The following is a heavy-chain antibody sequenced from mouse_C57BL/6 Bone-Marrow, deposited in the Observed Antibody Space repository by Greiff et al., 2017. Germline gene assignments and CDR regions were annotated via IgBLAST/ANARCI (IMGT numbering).Heavy chain of an antibody. Sequence: EAGGGLVQPKGSLKLSCAASGFSFNTYAMNWVRQAPGKGLEWVARIRSKSNNYATYYADSVKDRFTIARDDSESMLYLQMNSLKTEAAAFYYCVSFWDYWGQGTTLTVSS. J-gene: IGHJ2*01. CDR2: IRSKSNNYAT. CDR1: GFSFNTYA. V-gene: IGHV10-1*01. CDR3: VSFWDY.